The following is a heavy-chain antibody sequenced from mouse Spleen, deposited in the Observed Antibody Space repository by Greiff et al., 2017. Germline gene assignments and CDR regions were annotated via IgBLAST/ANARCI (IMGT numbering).Heavy chain of an antibody. D-gene: IGHD2-1*01. Sequence: EVQLQQSGPELVKPGDSVKISCKASGYSFTGYFMNWVMQSHGKSLEWIGRINPYNGDTFYNQKFKGKATLTVDKSSSTAHMELRSLTSEDSAVYYCARSAQIYYGNPAWFAYWGQGTLVTVSA. V-gene: IGHV1-20*01. CDR3: ARSAQIYYGNPAWFAY. CDR1: GYSFTGYF. CDR2: INPYNGDT. J-gene: IGHJ3*01.